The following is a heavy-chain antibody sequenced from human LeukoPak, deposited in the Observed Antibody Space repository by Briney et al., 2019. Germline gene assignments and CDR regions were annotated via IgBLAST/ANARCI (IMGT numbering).Heavy chain of an antibody. CDR2: INHSGST. D-gene: IGHD5-18*01. Sequence: SETLSLTCAVYGGSFSGYYWSWIRQPLGKGLEWIGEINHSGSTNYNPSLKSRVTISVDTSKNQFSLKLSSVTAADTAVYYCASYSYGLSDWFDPWGQGTLVTVSS. CDR3: ASYSYGLSDWFDP. V-gene: IGHV4-34*01. CDR1: GGSFSGYY. J-gene: IGHJ5*02.